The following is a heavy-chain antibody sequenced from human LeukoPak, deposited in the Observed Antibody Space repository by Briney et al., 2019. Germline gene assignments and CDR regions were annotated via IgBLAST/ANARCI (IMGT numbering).Heavy chain of an antibody. CDR3: AKNGGDFRGTLDY. CDR2: ISGSGGST. CDR1: GFTFSSYG. Sequence: PGGTLRLSCAASGFTFSSYGMSWVRQAPGKGLEWVSAISGSGGSTYYADSVKGRFTISRDNSKNTLYLQMNSLRAEDTAVYYCAKNGGDFRGTLDYWGQGTLVTVSS. D-gene: IGHD3-10*01. V-gene: IGHV3-23*01. J-gene: IGHJ4*02.